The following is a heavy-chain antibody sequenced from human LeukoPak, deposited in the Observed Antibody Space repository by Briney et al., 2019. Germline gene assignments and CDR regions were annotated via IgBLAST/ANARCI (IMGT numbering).Heavy chain of an antibody. Sequence: SETLSLTCTVSGDSIRSSYYWGWIRQPPGKGLEWIGSIYYSGSTHYNPSLKSRVTISVDTSKNQFSLKLSSVTAADTAVYYCAGQLLSWFDPWGQGTLVTVSS. CDR3: AGQLLSWFDP. J-gene: IGHJ5*02. CDR2: IYYSGST. CDR1: GDSIRSSYY. D-gene: IGHD2-2*01. V-gene: IGHV4-39*01.